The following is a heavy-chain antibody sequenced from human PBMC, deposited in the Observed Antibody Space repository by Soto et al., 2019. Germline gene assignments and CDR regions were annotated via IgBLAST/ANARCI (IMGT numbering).Heavy chain of an antibody. CDR1: GGSISSNIYY. CDR2: IHYSGST. V-gene: IGHV4-39*01. J-gene: IGHJ4*02. CDR3: ASQHYYDSSGYYVVY. Sequence: PSETLSLTCTVSGGSISSNIYYGGWIRQPPGKGLEWIGNIHYSGSTYYDSSLQSRVTISIDTSKNQFSLKLSSVTATDTAVYYCASQHYYDSSGYYVVYWGQGTLVTVS. D-gene: IGHD3-22*01.